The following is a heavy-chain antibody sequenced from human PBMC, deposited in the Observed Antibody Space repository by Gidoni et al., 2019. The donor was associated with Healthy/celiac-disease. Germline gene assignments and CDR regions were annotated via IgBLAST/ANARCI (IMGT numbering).Heavy chain of an antibody. J-gene: IGHJ1*01. Sequence: EVQLLESGGGLVQPGGSLRLSCAASGFTFSSYAMSWVRQAPGKVLEWFSAISGSGGSTYSADSVKGRFTISRDNSKNTLYLQMNSLRAEDTAVYYCAKPPILWFGEFATPEYFQHWGQGTLVTVSS. CDR2: ISGSGGST. D-gene: IGHD3-10*01. CDR1: GFTFSSYA. CDR3: AKPPILWFGEFATPEYFQH. V-gene: IGHV3-23*01.